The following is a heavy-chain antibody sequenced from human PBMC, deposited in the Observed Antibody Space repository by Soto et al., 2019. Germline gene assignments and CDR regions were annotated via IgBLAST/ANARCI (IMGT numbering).Heavy chain of an antibody. J-gene: IGHJ4*02. CDR1: GHTFTSYG. Sequence: ASVKVSCKASGHTFTSYGISWVRQAPGQGLEWMGWISAYNGNTNYAQKLQGRVTMTTDTSTSTAYMELRSLRSDDTSVYYCASSTEAPHYFDYWGQGTLVTVSS. CDR2: ISAYNGNT. CDR3: ASSTEAPHYFDY. D-gene: IGHD1-1*01. V-gene: IGHV1-18*01.